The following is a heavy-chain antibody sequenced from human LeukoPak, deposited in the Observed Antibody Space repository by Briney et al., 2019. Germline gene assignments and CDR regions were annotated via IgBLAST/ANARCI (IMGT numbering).Heavy chain of an antibody. CDR3: ASQKGVVGVDY. CDR2: IIPIFGTA. Sequence: ASVKVSCKASEGTFSSYAISWVRQAPGQGLEWMGRIIPIFGTANYAQKFQGRVTITTDESTSTAYMELSSLRSEDTAVYYCASQKGVVGVDYWGQGTLVTVSS. V-gene: IGHV1-69*05. CDR1: EGTFSSYA. J-gene: IGHJ4*02. D-gene: IGHD1-26*01.